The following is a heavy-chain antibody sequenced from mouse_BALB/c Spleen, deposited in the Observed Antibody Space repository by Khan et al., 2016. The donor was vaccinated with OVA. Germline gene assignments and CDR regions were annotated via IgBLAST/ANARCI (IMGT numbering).Heavy chain of an antibody. CDR2: IWGDGNT. Sequence: QVQLKESGPGLVVPSQSLSITCTVSGFSLTSYGVSWVRQPPGKGLEWLGIIWGDGNTNYHSALRSRLIISKDNSKSHVFLRLNSLQTDDTATYYCAKPAHYWYSDVWGAGTTVTVSS. CDR3: AKPAHYWYSDV. CDR1: GFSLTSYG. V-gene: IGHV2-3*01. J-gene: IGHJ1*01.